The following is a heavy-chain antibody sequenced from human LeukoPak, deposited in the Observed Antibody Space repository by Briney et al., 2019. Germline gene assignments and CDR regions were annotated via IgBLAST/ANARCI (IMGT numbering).Heavy chain of an antibody. V-gene: IGHV1-18*01. CDR2: ISAYNGNT. D-gene: IGHD5-18*01. CDR1: GYTFTSYG. CDR3: ARSVDTATSNWFDP. Sequence: ASVKVSCKASGYTFTSYGISWVRQAPGQGLEWMGWISAYNGNTNYAQKLQGRVTMTRDMSTSTVYMELSSLRSEDTAVYYCARSVDTATSNWFDPWGQGTLVTVS. J-gene: IGHJ5*02.